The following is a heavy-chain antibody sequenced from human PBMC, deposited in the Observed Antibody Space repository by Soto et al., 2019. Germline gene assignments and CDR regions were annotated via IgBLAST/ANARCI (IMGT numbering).Heavy chain of an antibody. J-gene: IGHJ4*02. CDR2: INIDGSST. Sequence: EVQLVESGGGLVQPGGSLRLSCAASGFTLSSYWMHWVRQAPGKGLVWISRINIDGSSTSYADSVKGRFTISRDNAKNTLYLQVNSLRAEDTAVYYCARSRDGYNFVGDCWGQGTLVTLSS. D-gene: IGHD5-12*01. V-gene: IGHV3-74*01. CDR3: ARSRDGYNFVGDC. CDR1: GFTLSSYW.